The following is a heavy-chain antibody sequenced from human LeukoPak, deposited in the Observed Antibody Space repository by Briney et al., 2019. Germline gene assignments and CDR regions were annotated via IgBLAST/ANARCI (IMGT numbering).Heavy chain of an antibody. D-gene: IGHD4-11*01. J-gene: IGHJ4*02. CDR2: ISSSGSTI. CDR3: ARKKSNYEVDY. Sequence: GGSLRLSCAASGFTFSSYEMHWVRQAPGKGLEWVSYISSSGSTIYYADSVKGRFTISRDNAKNSLYLQMNSLRAEDTAIYYCARKKSNYEVDYWGQGTLVTVSS. V-gene: IGHV3-48*03. CDR1: GFTFSSYE.